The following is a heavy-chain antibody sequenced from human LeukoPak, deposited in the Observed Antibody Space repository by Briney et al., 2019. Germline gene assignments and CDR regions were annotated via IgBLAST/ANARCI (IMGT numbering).Heavy chain of an antibody. CDR2: IYTSGST. Sequence: SETLSLTCTVSGGSISSYYWSWIRQPAGKGLEWIGRIYTSGSTNYNPSLKSRVTMSVDTSKNQLSLKLGSVAAADTAVYYCARDSSYYYYYMDVWGKGTTVTVSS. J-gene: IGHJ6*03. D-gene: IGHD1-7*01. V-gene: IGHV4-4*07. CDR3: ARDSSYYYYYMDV. CDR1: GGSISSYY.